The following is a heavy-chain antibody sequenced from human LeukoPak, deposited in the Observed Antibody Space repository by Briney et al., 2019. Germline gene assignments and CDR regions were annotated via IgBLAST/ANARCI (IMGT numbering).Heavy chain of an antibody. J-gene: IGHJ4*02. V-gene: IGHV4-39*01. Sequence: PSETLSLTCTVSGGSISSSSYYWGWIRQPPGKELEWIGSIYYSGSTYYNPSLKSRVTISVDTSKNQFSLKLSSVTAADTAVYYCARHEPYCSGGSCWLDYWGQGTLVTVSS. CDR1: GGSISSSSYY. CDR2: IYYSGST. CDR3: ARHEPYCSGGSCWLDY. D-gene: IGHD2-15*01.